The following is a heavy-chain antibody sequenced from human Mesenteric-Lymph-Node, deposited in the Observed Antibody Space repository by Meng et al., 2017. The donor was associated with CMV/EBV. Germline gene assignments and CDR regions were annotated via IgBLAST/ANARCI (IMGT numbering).Heavy chain of an antibody. CDR1: GFTFNDYT. CDR2: ISWDGGAT. Sequence: GESLKISCAASGFTFNDYTMHWVRQAPGKGLEWVSLISWDGGATFYADSFKGRFTISRDNSKNSLYLQMNSLRPEDTALYYCAKDLVQSKIGSFYYGMDVWGHGTTVTVSS. J-gene: IGHJ6*02. D-gene: IGHD4/OR15-4a*01. V-gene: IGHV3-43*01. CDR3: AKDLVQSKIGSFYYGMDV.